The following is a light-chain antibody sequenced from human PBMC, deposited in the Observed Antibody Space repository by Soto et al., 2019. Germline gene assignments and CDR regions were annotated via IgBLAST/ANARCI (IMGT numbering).Light chain of an antibody. CDR1: SSNIGAGYD. Sequence: QSVLTQPPSVSGAPGQGVTISCTGSSSNIGAGYDVHWYQQLPGTAPRLLIYANSDRPSGVPDRFSGSKSRTSASPAITGFQAEDEADYYYQCYDYSLSGDVVFGGGTKLTVL. CDR2: ANS. V-gene: IGLV1-40*01. CDR3: QCYDYSLSGDVV. J-gene: IGLJ2*01.